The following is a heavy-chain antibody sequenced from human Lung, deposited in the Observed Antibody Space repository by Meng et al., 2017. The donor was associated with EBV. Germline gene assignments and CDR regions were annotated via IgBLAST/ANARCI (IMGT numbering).Heavy chain of an antibody. CDR2: ISCYNGDT. CDR3: ARVEVGITSGDY. CDR1: GYTFTHHG. D-gene: IGHD1-26*01. J-gene: IGHJ4*02. Sequence: QVQLGQSGAEVXXXXXSVMXSCKASGYTFTHHGISWIRQAPGQGLEWLGWISCYNGDTNYAQKVQGRFTMTMDKSASTAYMDLRSLRSDDTAVYYCARVEVGITSGDYWGQGTLVTVSS. V-gene: IGHV1-18*01.